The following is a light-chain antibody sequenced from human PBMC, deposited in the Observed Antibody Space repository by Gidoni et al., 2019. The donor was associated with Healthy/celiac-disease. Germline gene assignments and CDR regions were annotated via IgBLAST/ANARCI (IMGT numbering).Light chain of an antibody. CDR1: SSNTGNNY. V-gene: IGLV1-51*01. CDR3: GTWDSSLSAGVV. J-gene: IGLJ2*01. Sequence: QSVLTQPPSVSAAPGQKVTISCSGSSSNTGNNYVSWYQQHPGTAPKLLIYDNNKRPSGIPDRFSGSKSGTSATLGITGLQTGDEADYYCGTWDSSLSAGVVFGGGTKLTVL. CDR2: DNN.